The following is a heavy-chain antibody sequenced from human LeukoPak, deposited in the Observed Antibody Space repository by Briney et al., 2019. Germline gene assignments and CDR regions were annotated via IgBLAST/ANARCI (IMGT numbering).Heavy chain of an antibody. J-gene: IGHJ4*02. CDR1: GYSFTSNW. CDR2: IYPSDSDT. CDR3: ARHKRSLPYDF. Sequence: GESLKISCQSSGYSFTSNWIGWVRQMPGKGLEWMGIIYPSDSDTRYSPSFQGQVTIPADKSINTAYLQWSSLKASDTAMYYCARHKRSLPYDFWGQGTLVTVSS. D-gene: IGHD3-3*01. V-gene: IGHV5-51*01.